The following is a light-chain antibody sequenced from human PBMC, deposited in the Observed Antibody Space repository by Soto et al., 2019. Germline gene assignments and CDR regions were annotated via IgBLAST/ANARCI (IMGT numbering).Light chain of an antibody. Sequence: EIVMTPSPATLSVSPGERATLSCRASQSVSSNLAWYQQKPGQAPRLLIYGASTRATGIPARFSGSGSGTEFNLTISSLQSEDFGVYYCQQYNNWPPLTFGGGTKVEIK. J-gene: IGKJ4*02. CDR3: QQYNNWPPLT. CDR2: GAS. CDR1: QSVSSN. V-gene: IGKV3-15*01.